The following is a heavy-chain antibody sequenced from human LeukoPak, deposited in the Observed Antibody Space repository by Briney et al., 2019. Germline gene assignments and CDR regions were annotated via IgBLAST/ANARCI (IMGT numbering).Heavy chain of an antibody. CDR1: GFTFSSYW. CDR3: ARDCADFWSGHYTGASNWFDP. D-gene: IGHD3-3*01. V-gene: IGHV3-7*01. J-gene: IGHJ5*02. Sequence: GGSLRLSCAASGFTFSSYWMSWVRQAPGKGLEWVANIKQDGSEKYYVDSVKGRFTISRDNAKNSLYLQMNSLRAEDTAVYYCARDCADFWSGHYTGASNWFDPWGQGTLVTVSS. CDR2: IKQDGSEK.